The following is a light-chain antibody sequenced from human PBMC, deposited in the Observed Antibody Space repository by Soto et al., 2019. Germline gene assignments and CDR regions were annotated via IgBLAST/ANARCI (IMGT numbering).Light chain of an antibody. V-gene: IGLV2-14*01. CDR3: SSYTSISTRV. Sequence: QSALTQPASVSGSPGQSITISCTGTSSDVGSYNYVSWYQQHPCKATKLIIYEVSNRPSGVSNRFSCSKSGNTASLTISGLQAEDEANYYCSSYTSISTRVFGGGTQRNVL. J-gene: IGLJ7*01. CDR2: EVS. CDR1: SSDVGSYNY.